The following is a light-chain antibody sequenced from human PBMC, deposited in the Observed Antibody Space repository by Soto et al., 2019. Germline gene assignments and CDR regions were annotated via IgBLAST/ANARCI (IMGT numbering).Light chain of an antibody. V-gene: IGKV3-20*01. CDR2: SAS. CDR3: QQYGSSPQT. CDR1: QRLSSSY. Sequence: ENELTNSPGTLSLSRGEMATLSCRASQRLSSSYLAWYQQKPGQAPRLLIYSASTRATGTPDRFSGSGSGTDFTLTISRLEPEDFAVYYCQQYGSSPQTFGQGTKVDIK. J-gene: IGKJ1*01.